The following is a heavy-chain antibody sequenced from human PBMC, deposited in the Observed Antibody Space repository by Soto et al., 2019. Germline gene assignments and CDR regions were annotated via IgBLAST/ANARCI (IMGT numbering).Heavy chain of an antibody. D-gene: IGHD3-9*01. J-gene: IGHJ5*02. Sequence: QVQLVESGGGVVQPGRSLRLSCAASGFTFSNYGMHWVRQAPGKGLEWVAVIAYDGSNKYYADSVKGRFTISRDNSKNTLYLQMNSLRAEDTAVYYCAKATGLRGWFDPWGQGTLVTVSS. CDR1: GFTFSNYG. CDR2: IAYDGSNK. V-gene: IGHV3-30*18. CDR3: AKATGLRGWFDP.